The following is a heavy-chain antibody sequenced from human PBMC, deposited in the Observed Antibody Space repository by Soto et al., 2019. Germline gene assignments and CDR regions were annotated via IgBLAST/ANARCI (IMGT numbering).Heavy chain of an antibody. J-gene: IGHJ5*02. V-gene: IGHV4-30-4*01. Sequence: QVQLQESGPGLVKPSQTLSLTCTVSGGSISSGDYYWSWIRQPPGKGLEWIGYIYYSGSTYYNPSLKRRVTISVDTSKNQFPLKLSSVTAADTAVYYCARERPDGARLDPRGQGTLVTASS. CDR3: ARERPDGARLDP. D-gene: IGHD6-6*01. CDR2: IYYSGST. CDR1: GGSISSGDYY.